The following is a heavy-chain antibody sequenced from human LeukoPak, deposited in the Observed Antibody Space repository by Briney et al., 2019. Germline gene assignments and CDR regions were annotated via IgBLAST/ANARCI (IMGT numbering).Heavy chain of an antibody. J-gene: IGHJ4*02. CDR3: ARDPLRFGELLGYFDY. CDR1: VYTFTSYY. D-gene: IGHD3-10*01. CDR2: ISAYNGNT. V-gene: IGHV1-18*01. Sequence: ASVKVACKTSVYTFTSYYIGWVRQAPEQGLEWMAWISAYNGNTKYAQKFQGRVTMTTDTSTSTAYMELRSLRSDDTAVYYCARDPLRFGELLGYFDYWGQGTLVTVSP.